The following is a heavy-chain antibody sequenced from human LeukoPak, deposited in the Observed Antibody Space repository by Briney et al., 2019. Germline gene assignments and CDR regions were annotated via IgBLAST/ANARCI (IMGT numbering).Heavy chain of an antibody. V-gene: IGHV4-59*01. D-gene: IGHD3-16*02. CDR2: IYSNVNT. CDR3: ARAGSYRNYGHI. Sequence: PSETLSLTCTVSGGSINNYYWNWIRQPPGKGLEWIGYIYSNVNTNYNPSLKSRVTISVDTSNNQLSLKLSSVTAADTAVYYCARAGSYRNYGHIWGQGTLVTVSS. CDR1: GGSINNYY. J-gene: IGHJ4*02.